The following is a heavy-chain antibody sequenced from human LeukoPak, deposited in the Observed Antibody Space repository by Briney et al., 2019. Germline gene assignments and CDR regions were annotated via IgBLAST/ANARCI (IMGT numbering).Heavy chain of an antibody. CDR3: ARHDRIIASPLV. CDR2: IYYSGTT. J-gene: IGHJ4*02. D-gene: IGHD6-13*01. Sequence: SETLSLTCIVSGGSISSSSHNWGWIRQPPGKGLEWIGSIYYSGTTYYNPSLKSRLTISVDTSKNQFSLKLSSVTAVDTAVYYCARHDRIIASPLVWGQGILVTVFS. V-gene: IGHV4-39*01. CDR1: GGSISSSSHN.